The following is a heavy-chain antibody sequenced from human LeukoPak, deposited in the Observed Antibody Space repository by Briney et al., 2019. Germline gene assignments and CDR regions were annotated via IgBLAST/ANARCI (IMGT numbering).Heavy chain of an antibody. V-gene: IGHV4-30-2*01. CDR2: GHHGGSS. CDR3: ATLRIQLWPGTVDY. Sequence: SSQTLSLTCAVSGGSISSVSYAWIWIRQPPGKGLEWIGYGHHGGSSYYNPSLKSRSTISVDGPKNQFSLKLSSVTAADTAVYYCATLRIQLWPGTVDYWGQGTLVTVSS. J-gene: IGHJ4*02. CDR1: GGSISSVSYA. D-gene: IGHD5-18*01.